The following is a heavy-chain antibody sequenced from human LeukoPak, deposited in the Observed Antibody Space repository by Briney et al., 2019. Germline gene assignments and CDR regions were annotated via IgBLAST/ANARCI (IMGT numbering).Heavy chain of an antibody. CDR3: ARGEGSGSYSGLLVL. CDR2: ISSNGRRT. Sequence: GGSLRLSCSASGFTFSSYAMHWVRQAPGKRLEYVSAISSNGRRTYYADSVKGRFIISRDNSKNTLYLQMSSLRAEDTAVYYCARGEGSGSYSGLLVLWGQGTLVTVSS. V-gene: IGHV3-64D*08. J-gene: IGHJ4*02. CDR1: GFTFSSYA. D-gene: IGHD1-26*01.